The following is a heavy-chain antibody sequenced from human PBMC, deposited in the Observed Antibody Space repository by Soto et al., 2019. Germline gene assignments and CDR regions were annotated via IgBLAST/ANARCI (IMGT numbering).Heavy chain of an antibody. CDR1: GFTFSSYA. CDR3: AKRRYYDFWSGSWFDP. D-gene: IGHD3-3*01. J-gene: IGHJ5*02. CDR2: ISGSGGST. Sequence: EGSLRLSCAASGFTFSSYAMSWVRQAPGKGLEWVSAISGSGGSTYYADSVKGRFTISRDNSKNTLYLQMNSLRAEDTAVYYCAKRRYYDFWSGSWFDPSGQVPLVTFSS. V-gene: IGHV3-23*01.